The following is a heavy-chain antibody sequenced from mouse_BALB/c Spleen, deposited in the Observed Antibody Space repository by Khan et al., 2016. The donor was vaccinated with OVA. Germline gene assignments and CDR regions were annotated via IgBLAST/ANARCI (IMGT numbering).Heavy chain of an antibody. V-gene: IGHV3-2*02. Sequence: EVQLQESGPGLVKPSQSLSLTCTVTGYSITSDYAWNWIRQFPGNKLEWMGYIKYSGSTSYNPSLKSRISITRNTSQNQFFLQLSTVNTEDTATYYCARSGTISTVVATDFDSWGQGTTLTVSS. D-gene: IGHD1-1*01. CDR3: ARSGTISTVVATDFDS. CDR1: GYSITSDYA. CDR2: IKYSGST. J-gene: IGHJ2*01.